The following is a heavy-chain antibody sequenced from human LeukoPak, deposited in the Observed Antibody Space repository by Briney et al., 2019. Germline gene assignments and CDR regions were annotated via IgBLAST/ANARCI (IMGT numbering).Heavy chain of an antibody. J-gene: IGHJ2*01. Sequence: SETLSLTCTVSGGSISSSSYYWGWIRQLPGKGLEWIGSIYYSGSTYYNPSLKSRVTISVDTSKNQFSLKLSSVTAADTAVYYCAREELLWGYWYFDLWGRGTLVTVSS. CDR1: GGSISSSSYY. V-gene: IGHV4-39*02. D-gene: IGHD1-26*01. CDR3: AREELLWGYWYFDL. CDR2: IYYSGST.